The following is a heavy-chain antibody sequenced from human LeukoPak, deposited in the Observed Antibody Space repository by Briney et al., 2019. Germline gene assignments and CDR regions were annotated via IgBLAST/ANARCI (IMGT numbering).Heavy chain of an antibody. D-gene: IGHD1-26*01. Sequence: PGGSLRLSCTASGFTFGDYAMSWVRQAPGKGLEWVAVISYDGSNKYYADSVKGRFTISRDNSKNTLYLQMNSLRAEDTAVYYCARARIVGAMTFFDYWGQGTLVTVSS. CDR2: ISYDGSNK. CDR1: GFTFGDYA. V-gene: IGHV3-30*04. J-gene: IGHJ4*02. CDR3: ARARIVGAMTFFDY.